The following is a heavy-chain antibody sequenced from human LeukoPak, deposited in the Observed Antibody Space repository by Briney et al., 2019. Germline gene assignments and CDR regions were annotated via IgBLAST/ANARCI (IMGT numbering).Heavy chain of an antibody. CDR1: GSSISSGYY. CDR2: IYHSGST. Sequence: SETLSLTCTVSGSSISSGYYWGWIRQPPGKGLEWTGSIYHSGSTYYNPSLKSRVTISLDTSKNQFSLKLTSVTAADTAVYYCATSWRFYGSGNWGPFDYWGQGALVTVSS. V-gene: IGHV4-38-2*02. J-gene: IGHJ4*02. CDR3: ATSWRFYGSGNWGPFDY. D-gene: IGHD3-10*01.